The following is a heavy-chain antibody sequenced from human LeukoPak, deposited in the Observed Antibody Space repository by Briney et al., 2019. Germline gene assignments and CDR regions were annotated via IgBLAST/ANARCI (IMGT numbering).Heavy chain of an antibody. CDR1: GGSISSGDYY. CDR2: TYYSGST. CDR3: ARVVRQQLVPDY. Sequence: SETLSLTCTVPGGSISSGDYYWSWIRQPPGKGLEWIGYTYYSGSTYYNPSLKSRVTISVDTSKNQFSLKLSSVTAADTAVYYCARVVRQQLVPDYWGQGTLVTVSS. D-gene: IGHD6-13*01. V-gene: IGHV4-30-4*01. J-gene: IGHJ4*02.